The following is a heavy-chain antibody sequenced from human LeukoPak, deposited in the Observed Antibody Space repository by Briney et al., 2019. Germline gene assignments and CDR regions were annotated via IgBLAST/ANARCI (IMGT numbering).Heavy chain of an antibody. D-gene: IGHD6-19*01. Sequence: GGTLRLSCAASGFTFSSYGMSWVRQAPGKGLEWVSSISSSSSYIYYADSVKGRFTISRDNAKNSLYLQMNGLRAEDTALYYCAREVRSGWSYYFDYWGQGTLVTVSS. CDR1: GFTFSSYG. CDR2: ISSSSSYI. CDR3: AREVRSGWSYYFDY. V-gene: IGHV3-21*04. J-gene: IGHJ4*02.